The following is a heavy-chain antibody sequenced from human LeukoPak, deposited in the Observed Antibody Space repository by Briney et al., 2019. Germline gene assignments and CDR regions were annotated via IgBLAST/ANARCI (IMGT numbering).Heavy chain of an antibody. V-gene: IGHV4-30-2*03. Sequence: SQTLSLTCAVSGGSISSGGYSWSWIRQPPGKGLEWIGYIYYSGSTYYNPSLKSRVTISVDTSKNQFSLKLSSVTAADTAVYYCARPLTGAISAFDIWGQGTLVTVSS. CDR2: IYYSGST. J-gene: IGHJ3*02. CDR1: GGSISSGGYS. CDR3: ARPLTGAISAFDI. D-gene: IGHD3-10*01.